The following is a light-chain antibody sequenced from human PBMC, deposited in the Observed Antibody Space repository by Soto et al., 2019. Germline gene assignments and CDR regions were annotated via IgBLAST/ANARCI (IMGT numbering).Light chain of an antibody. J-gene: IGKJ1*01. CDR1: QTVGRS. CDR2: DAS. CDR3: HQFGSSPPRT. V-gene: IGKV3-11*01. Sequence: EIVLTQSPATLSLSPGERATLSCRASQTVGRSLAWYQQKPGQAPRLLISDASNRATGIPARFSGSGSGTDFTLTVSSLESEDFAVYYCHQFGSSPPRTFGQGTKVEIK.